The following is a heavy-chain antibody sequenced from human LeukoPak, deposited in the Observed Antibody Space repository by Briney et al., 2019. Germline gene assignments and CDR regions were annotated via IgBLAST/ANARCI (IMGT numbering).Heavy chain of an antibody. J-gene: IGHJ4*02. CDR3: ASGRYFDWLLYDRRGHFDY. CDR1: GGSISSSNW. D-gene: IGHD3-9*01. CDR2: IYHSGST. V-gene: IGHV4-4*02. Sequence: SETLSLTCAVSGGSISSSNWWSWVRQPPGKGLEWIGEIYHSGSTNYNPSLKSRVTISVDTSKNQFSLKLSSVTAADTAVYYCASGRYFDWLLYDRRGHFDYWGQGTLVTVSS.